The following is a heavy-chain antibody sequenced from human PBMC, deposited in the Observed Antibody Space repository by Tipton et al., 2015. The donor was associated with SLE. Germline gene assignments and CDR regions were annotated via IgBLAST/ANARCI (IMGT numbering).Heavy chain of an antibody. CDR3: ARHWGKDGYNYWYFDL. J-gene: IGHJ2*01. CDR1: GGSISSDNYY. CDR2: IYYTGST. D-gene: IGHD5-24*01. V-gene: IGHV4-39*01. Sequence: TLSLTCTVSGGSISSDNYYWGWIRQPPGKGLEWIGSIYYTGSTHYNPSLKSRVTMSVDTSKNQFSLKLSSVTAADAAVFYCARHWGKDGYNYWYFDLRGRGTLVTVSS.